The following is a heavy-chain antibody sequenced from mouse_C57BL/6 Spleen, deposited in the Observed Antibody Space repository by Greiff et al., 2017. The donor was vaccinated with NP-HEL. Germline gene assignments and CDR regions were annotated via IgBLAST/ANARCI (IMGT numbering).Heavy chain of an antibody. Sequence: VQLQQSGPELVKPGASVKIPCKASGYTFTDYNMDWVKQSHGKSLEWIGDINPNNGGTIYNQKFKGKATLTVDKSSSTAYMELRSLTSEDTAVYYCARGEYLGSYYAMDYWDQGTSVTVSS. CDR2: INPNNGGT. J-gene: IGHJ4*01. V-gene: IGHV1-18*01. CDR3: ARGEYLGSYYAMDY. CDR1: GYTFTDYN. D-gene: IGHD5-1*01.